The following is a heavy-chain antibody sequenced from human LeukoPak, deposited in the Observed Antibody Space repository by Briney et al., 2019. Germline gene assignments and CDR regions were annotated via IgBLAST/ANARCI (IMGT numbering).Heavy chain of an antibody. J-gene: IGHJ3*02. CDR3: CSTMTTSRAFDI. V-gene: IGHV3-74*01. CDR1: GLSFADSW. Sequence: GGSLRLSCAASGLSFADSWMHWVRQAPGKGLVWVSRINTDGRTISYADSVKGRFTISRDNAKNTLYLQINSLRAEDTAVYYCCSTMTTSRAFDIWGQGTTVTVSS. CDR2: INTDGRTI. D-gene: IGHD4-17*01.